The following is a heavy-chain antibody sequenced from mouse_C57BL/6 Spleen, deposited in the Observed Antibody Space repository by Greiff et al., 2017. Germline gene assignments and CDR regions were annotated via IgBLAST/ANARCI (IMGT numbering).Heavy chain of an antibody. CDR1: GFSLTSYG. CDR2: IWRGGST. Sequence: QVQLQQSGPGLVQPSQSLSITCTVSGFSLTSYGVHWVRQSPGKGLEWLGVIWRGGSTDYNAAFMSRLSITKDNSKSQVFFKMNSLQADDTAIYYWAKTGTTVVEYFDVWGTGTTVTVSS. CDR3: AKTGTTVVEYFDV. V-gene: IGHV2-5*01. J-gene: IGHJ1*03. D-gene: IGHD1-1*01.